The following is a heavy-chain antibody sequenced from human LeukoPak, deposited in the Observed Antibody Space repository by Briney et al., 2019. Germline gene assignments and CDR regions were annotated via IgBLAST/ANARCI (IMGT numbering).Heavy chain of an antibody. Sequence: ASVKVSCKASGYTFTSYYMHWVRQAPGQGVEWMGIINPSGGSTSYAQNFHGRVTMTRDMSTSTVYMELSSLRSEDTAVYYCARDRDCSGGSCYGIDYWGQGTLVTVSS. D-gene: IGHD2-15*01. J-gene: IGHJ4*02. CDR3: ARDRDCSGGSCYGIDY. CDR1: GYTFTSYY. CDR2: INPSGGST. V-gene: IGHV1-46*01.